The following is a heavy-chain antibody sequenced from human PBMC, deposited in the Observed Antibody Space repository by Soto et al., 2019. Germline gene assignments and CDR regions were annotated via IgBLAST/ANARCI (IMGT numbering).Heavy chain of an antibody. V-gene: IGHV4-4*02. D-gene: IGHD2-2*01. J-gene: IGHJ5*02. CDR2: IYHSGST. CDR3: ARGKSCISTSCLNWFDP. CDR1: GGSVSSSNW. Sequence: NPTETLSLTCAVSGGSVSSSNWWSWVRQPPGKGLEWIGEIYHSGSTNYNPSLKSRVTISVDKSKNQFSLKLSSVTAADTAVYYCARGKSCISTSCLNWFDPWGQGTLVTVSS.